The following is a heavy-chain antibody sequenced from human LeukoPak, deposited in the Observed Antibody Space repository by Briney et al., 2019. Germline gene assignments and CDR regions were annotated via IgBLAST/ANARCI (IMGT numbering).Heavy chain of an antibody. Sequence: GGSLRLSCAASGFTFSIYSMNWVRQAPGKGLEWVSRISSGSGDKHYADSVKGRFTISRDNAKNSLDLQMDSLRGEDTAVYYCARDGGYDYGGNLDNWGQGTLVTVSS. J-gene: IGHJ4*02. V-gene: IGHV3-21*04. CDR2: ISSGSGDK. D-gene: IGHD4-23*01. CDR1: GFTFSIYS. CDR3: ARDGGYDYGGNLDN.